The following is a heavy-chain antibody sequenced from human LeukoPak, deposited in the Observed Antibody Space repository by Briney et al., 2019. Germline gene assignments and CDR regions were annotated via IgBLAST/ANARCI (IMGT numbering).Heavy chain of an antibody. CDR3: ARDPPYYDILTGYYSP. J-gene: IGHJ4*02. CDR2: INWNGGST. Sequence: PGGSLRLSCAASGFTFDDYGMSWVRQAPGKGLEWVSGINWNGGSTGYADSVKGRFTISRDNAKNSLYLQMNSLRAEDTALYYCARDPPYYDILTGYYSPWGQGTLVAVSS. CDR1: GFTFDDYG. D-gene: IGHD3-9*01. V-gene: IGHV3-20*04.